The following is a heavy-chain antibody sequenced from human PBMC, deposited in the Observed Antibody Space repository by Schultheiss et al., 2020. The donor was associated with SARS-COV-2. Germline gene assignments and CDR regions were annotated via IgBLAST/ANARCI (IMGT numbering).Heavy chain of an antibody. J-gene: IGHJ6*02. D-gene: IGHD4-23*01. V-gene: IGHV3-21*01. CDR2: ISSSSSYI. Sequence: GGSLRLSCAASGFTFSSYSMNWVRQAPGKGLEWVSSISSSSSYIYYADSVKGRFTISRDNAKNSLYLQMNSLRAEDTAVYYCAKDRGGNSDYYYYGMDVWGQGTTVTVSS. CDR1: GFTFSSYS. CDR3: AKDRGGNSDYYYYGMDV.